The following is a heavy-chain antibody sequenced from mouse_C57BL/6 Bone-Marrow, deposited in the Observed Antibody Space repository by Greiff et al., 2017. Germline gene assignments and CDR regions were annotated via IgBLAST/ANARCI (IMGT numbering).Heavy chain of an antibody. J-gene: IGHJ3*01. CDR1: GFTFSSYA. D-gene: IGHD1-1*01. CDR2: ISDGGSST. V-gene: IGHV5-4*01. CDR3: ARYGSSSFAY. Sequence: EVQLVESGGGLVKPGGSLKLSCAASGFTFSSYAMSWVRQTPEKRLEWVATISDGGSSTYYPDNVKGRLTISRDNAKNNLYLQMSHLKSDDTAMYYCARYGSSSFAYWGQGTLVTVSA.